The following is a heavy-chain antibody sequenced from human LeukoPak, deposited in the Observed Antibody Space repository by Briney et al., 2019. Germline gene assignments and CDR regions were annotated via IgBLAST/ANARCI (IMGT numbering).Heavy chain of an antibody. CDR3: AKDLLDIVVVVAASHYFDY. V-gene: IGHV3-7*01. Sequence: GGSLRLSCAASGFTFSSYWMSWVRQAPGKGLEWVASIKQDGSEKYYVESVKGRFTISRDNAKNSLYLQMNSLRAEDTAVYYCAKDLLDIVVVVAASHYFDYWGQGTLVTVSS. D-gene: IGHD2-15*01. CDR2: IKQDGSEK. J-gene: IGHJ4*02. CDR1: GFTFSSYW.